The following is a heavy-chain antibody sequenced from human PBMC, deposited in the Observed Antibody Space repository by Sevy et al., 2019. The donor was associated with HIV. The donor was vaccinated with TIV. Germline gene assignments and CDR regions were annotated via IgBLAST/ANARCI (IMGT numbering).Heavy chain of an antibody. Sequence: GGSLRLSCAASGFTLTSYTMNWVRQAPGKGLEWVASISATGGSTYYEDSVKGRFTISRDVSKSTLYLQMNSLTAEDTAIFYCAKTLQKLPFRPHYFDYWGQGTLVTVSS. CDR3: AKTLQKLPFRPHYFDY. D-gene: IGHD2-21*02. V-gene: IGHV3-23*01. J-gene: IGHJ4*02. CDR2: ISATGGST. CDR1: GFTLTSYT.